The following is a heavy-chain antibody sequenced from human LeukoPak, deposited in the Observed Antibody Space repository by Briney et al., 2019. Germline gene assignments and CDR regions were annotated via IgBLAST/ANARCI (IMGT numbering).Heavy chain of an antibody. D-gene: IGHD6-19*01. V-gene: IGHV3-48*01. CDR1: GFTFSSYS. CDR3: ARIAVAGIIGY. Sequence: PGGSLRLSCAASGFTFSSYSMNWVRQAPGKGLEWVSYISSSSSTIYYADSVKGRFTISRDNAKNSLYLQMNSLRAEDTAVYYCARIAVAGIIGYWGQGTLVTVSS. CDR2: ISSSSSTI. J-gene: IGHJ4*02.